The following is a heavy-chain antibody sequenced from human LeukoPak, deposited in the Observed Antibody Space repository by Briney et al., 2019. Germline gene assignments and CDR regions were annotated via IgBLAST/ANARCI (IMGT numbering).Heavy chain of an antibody. CDR1: GFTFSSYG. CDR3: AKDDDHDYRDYYFDS. V-gene: IGHV3-23*01. J-gene: IGHJ4*02. Sequence: GGSLRLPCVASGFTFSSYGMSWVRQAPGKGLEWVSAISGSGGSTYYADSVKGRFTISRDNSKNTLYLQMNSLRAEDTAVYYCAKDDDHDYRDYYFDSWGQGTLVTVSS. CDR2: ISGSGGST. D-gene: IGHD4-17*01.